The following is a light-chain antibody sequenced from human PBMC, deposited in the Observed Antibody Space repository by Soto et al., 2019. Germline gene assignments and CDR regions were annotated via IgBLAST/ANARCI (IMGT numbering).Light chain of an antibody. CDR2: AAS. Sequence: DIRMTQSPTSLSASVGDRVTITCRASQTIHTYLSWYQQKPGKVPELLIYAASSMQSGIPSRLSDSGSGTEFALTIGSLQPDDCATYYCQQSYNSPWTFGQGTKVEIK. V-gene: IGKV1-39*01. CDR1: QTIHTY. J-gene: IGKJ1*01. CDR3: QQSYNSPWT.